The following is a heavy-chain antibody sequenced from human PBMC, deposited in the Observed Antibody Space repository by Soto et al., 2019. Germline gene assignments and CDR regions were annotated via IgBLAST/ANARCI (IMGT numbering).Heavy chain of an antibody. J-gene: IGHJ4*02. V-gene: IGHV3-23*01. Sequence: EVQLLESGGGLVQPGGSLRLTCAASGFTFSSYGISWIRLSPGKGLEWVSVSSGGGDTTYYTPSVKGRFTISRDDFRHTLYLQMNSLRTEDTAIYYCAKLRDFVVLPAGILDYWGPGTLVTVSS. CDR2: SSGGGDTT. CDR3: AKLRDFVVLPAGILDY. CDR1: GFTFSSYG. D-gene: IGHD2-8*01.